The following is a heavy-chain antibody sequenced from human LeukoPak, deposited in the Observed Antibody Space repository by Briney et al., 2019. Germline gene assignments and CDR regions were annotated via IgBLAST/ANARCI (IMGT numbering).Heavy chain of an antibody. CDR2: IWYDGSYK. CDR3: AKVVQYTASTGTGLDH. D-gene: IGHD6-13*01. V-gene: IGHV3-33*06. CDR1: GFTFSNYG. Sequence: GGSLRLSCAASGFTFSNYGMHWVRQAPGKGLDWVAVIWYDGSYKYYADSVKGRFTISRDNSKNTLYLQMNSLRAEDTAVYYCAKVVQYTASTGTGLDHCGQGTLVTVSS. J-gene: IGHJ4*02.